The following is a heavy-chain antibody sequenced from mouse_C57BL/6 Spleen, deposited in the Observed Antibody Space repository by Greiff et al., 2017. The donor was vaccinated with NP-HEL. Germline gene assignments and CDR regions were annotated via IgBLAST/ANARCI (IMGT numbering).Heavy chain of an antibody. CDR2: ISSGRSTI. CDR3: ARIYYYDYAMDY. D-gene: IGHD2-1*01. J-gene: IGHJ4*01. Sequence: DVQLVESGGGLVKPGGSLKLSCAASGFTFSDYGMHWVRQAPEKGLEWVAYISSGRSTIYYADTVKGRFTISRDNAKNTLFLQLPSLRSEDTAMYYCARIYYYDYAMDYWGQGTSVTVSS. V-gene: IGHV5-17*01. CDR1: GFTFSDYG.